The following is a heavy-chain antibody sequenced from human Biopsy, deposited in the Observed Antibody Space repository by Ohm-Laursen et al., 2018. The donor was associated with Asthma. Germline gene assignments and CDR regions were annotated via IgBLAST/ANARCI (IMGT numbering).Heavy chain of an antibody. CDR2: IMTVFGTK. J-gene: IGHJ6*02. V-gene: IGHV1-69*01. Sequence: SSVTVSSKAPGGTFSNFAISWERQAPGQGLEWLGGIMTVFGTKNYAQKFQGRVTITADESTSTAYMEVTSLRCEDTAIYYCTRCQVGYSSGWSLLLKKIYYSGMDVWGQGTAVTVSS. CDR1: GGTFSNFA. CDR3: TRCQVGYSSGWSLLLKKIYYSGMDV. D-gene: IGHD6-19*01.